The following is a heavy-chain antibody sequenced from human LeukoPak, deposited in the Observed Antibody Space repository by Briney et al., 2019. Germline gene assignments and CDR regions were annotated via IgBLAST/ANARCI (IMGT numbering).Heavy chain of an antibody. Sequence: PSETLSLTCSVSGGAIDNYYWSWIRQPPGKGLEWIGYIYYSGTTHYNPSFKSRVTMSVDTSKNEFSLKVNSVTAAETGMYYCARLPSYDILTGGTFDIWGQGTMVTVAS. CDR1: GGAIDNYY. CDR2: IYYSGTT. D-gene: IGHD3-9*01. V-gene: IGHV4-59*01. CDR3: ARLPSYDILTGGTFDI. J-gene: IGHJ3*02.